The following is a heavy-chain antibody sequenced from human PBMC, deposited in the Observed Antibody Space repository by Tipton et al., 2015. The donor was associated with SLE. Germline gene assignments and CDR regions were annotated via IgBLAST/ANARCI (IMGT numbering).Heavy chain of an antibody. CDR2: FYDGGST. CDR1: GGSIESHY. Sequence: TLSLTCSVSGGSIESHYWIWIRQPPGKELEGVGVFYDGGSTGYNPSLQSRVTMSVDTSKNHFSLKLSSVTAADTAVYYCARHDTNYGRNWFDPWGQGTLVTVSS. CDR3: ARHDTNYGRNWFDP. J-gene: IGHJ5*02. D-gene: IGHD2-8*01. V-gene: IGHV4-59*08.